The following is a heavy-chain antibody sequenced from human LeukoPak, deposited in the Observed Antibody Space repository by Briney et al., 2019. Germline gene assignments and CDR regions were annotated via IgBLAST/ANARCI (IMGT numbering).Heavy chain of an antibody. V-gene: IGHV4-39*07. CDR3: ARGTPVRGVIIDY. CDR1: GGSISSSRDY. J-gene: IGHJ4*02. Sequence: SETLSLTCTVSGGSISSSRDYWVWIRQPPGKGLEWIANIYYSGSTYYSPSLKSRVTISVDTSKNQFSLKLSSVTAADTAVYYCARGTPVRGVIIDYWGQGTLVTVSS. D-gene: IGHD3-10*01. CDR2: IYYSGST.